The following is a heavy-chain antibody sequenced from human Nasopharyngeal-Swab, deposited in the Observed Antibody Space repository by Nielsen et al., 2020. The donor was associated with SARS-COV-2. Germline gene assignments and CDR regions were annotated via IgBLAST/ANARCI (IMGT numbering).Heavy chain of an antibody. D-gene: IGHD5-24*01. J-gene: IGHJ5*02. Sequence: WIRQPPGQGLEWIGYIYYSGSTNYNPSLKSRVTISVDSSKNQFSLKLSSVTAADTAVYYCARCQKCGDGYNYCWFDPWGQGTLVTVSS. V-gene: IGHV4-59*01. CDR3: ARCQKCGDGYNYCWFDP. CDR2: IYYSGST.